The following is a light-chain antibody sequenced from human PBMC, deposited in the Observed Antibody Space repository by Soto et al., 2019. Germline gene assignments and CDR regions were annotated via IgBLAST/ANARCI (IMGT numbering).Light chain of an antibody. CDR3: QQYNVYSLT. CDR2: KAS. J-gene: IGKJ1*01. Sequence: DIQMTQSPSTLSASVGDRVTITCRASQSISSWLAWYQHKPGKAPKLLIYKASSLDTGVPSRFSGSGSGTEFTLTISSLQPDDFATYYCQQYNVYSLTFGQGTKVEIK. CDR1: QSISSW. V-gene: IGKV1-5*03.